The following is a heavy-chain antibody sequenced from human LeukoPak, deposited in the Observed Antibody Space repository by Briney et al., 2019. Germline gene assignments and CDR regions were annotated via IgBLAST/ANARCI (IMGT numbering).Heavy chain of an antibody. D-gene: IGHD7-27*01. CDR1: GFTFSRHA. J-gene: IGHJ4*02. Sequence: HPGGSLRLSCAASGFTFSRHAMSWVRQASGRGLEWVSTIDRSGDDTYYRDSVKGRFTISRDNSKSTLYLQMYSLRAEDTAIYYCAKGGDELDYWGQGTLVTVSS. CDR2: IDRSGDDT. V-gene: IGHV3-23*01. CDR3: AKGGDELDY.